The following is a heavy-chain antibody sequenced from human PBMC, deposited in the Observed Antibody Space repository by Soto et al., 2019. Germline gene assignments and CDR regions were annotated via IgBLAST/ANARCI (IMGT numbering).Heavy chain of an antibody. V-gene: IGHV3-30*18. CDR2: ISYDGSNK. J-gene: IGHJ5*02. Sequence: GGSLRLPCAASGFTFSSYGMHWVRQAPGKGLEWVAVISYDGSNKYYADCVKGRFTISRDNSKNTLYLQMNSLRAEDTAVYYCAKGCTYYYDSSGYGNWFDPWRHGTLVTVAS. CDR3: AKGCTYYYDSSGYGNWFDP. D-gene: IGHD3-22*01. CDR1: GFTFSSYG.